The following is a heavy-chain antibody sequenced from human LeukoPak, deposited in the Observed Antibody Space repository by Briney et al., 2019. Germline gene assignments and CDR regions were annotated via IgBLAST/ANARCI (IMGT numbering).Heavy chain of an antibody. CDR1: GGSFSGYY. CDR3: ARGEGNNLNLVRGVIRDYYGMDV. V-gene: IGHV4-34*01. J-gene: IGHJ6*02. Sequence: SETLSLTCAVYGGSFSGYYWSWIRQPPGKGLEWIGEINHSGSTNYNPSLKSRVTISVDTSKNQFSLKLSSVTAADTAVYYCARGEGNNLNLVRGVIRDYYGMDVWGQGTTVTVSS. D-gene: IGHD3-10*01. CDR2: INHSGST.